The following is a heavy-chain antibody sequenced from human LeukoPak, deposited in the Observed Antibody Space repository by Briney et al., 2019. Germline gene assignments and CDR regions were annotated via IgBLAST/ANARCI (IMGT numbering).Heavy chain of an antibody. Sequence: PGGSLRLSCVASGFTFSSYGMHWVRQAPGKGLEWVAFIRYDGSNKYYADSVKGRFTISRDNSKNTLYLQMNSLRAEDTAVYYCAKDGLACSGGSCYFVYWGQGTLVTVSS. V-gene: IGHV3-30*02. CDR3: AKDGLACSGGSCYFVY. CDR1: GFTFSSYG. J-gene: IGHJ4*02. CDR2: IRYDGSNK. D-gene: IGHD2-15*01.